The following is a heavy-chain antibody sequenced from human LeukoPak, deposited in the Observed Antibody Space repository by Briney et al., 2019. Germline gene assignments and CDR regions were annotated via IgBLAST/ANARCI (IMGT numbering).Heavy chain of an antibody. Sequence: PGGSLRLSCAASGFTVSSNYMSWVRQAPGKGLEWVANINRDGSEKYYVDSLKGRFTISRDNAKNSLYLQMNSLRAEDTAVYYCARETVSASYFDYWGQGTLVTVSS. D-gene: IGHD1-1*01. CDR3: ARETVSASYFDY. CDR1: GFTVSSNY. V-gene: IGHV3-7*01. J-gene: IGHJ4*02. CDR2: INRDGSEK.